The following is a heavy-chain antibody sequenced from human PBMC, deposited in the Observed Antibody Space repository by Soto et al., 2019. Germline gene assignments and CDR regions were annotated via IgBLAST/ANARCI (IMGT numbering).Heavy chain of an antibody. CDR2: ISHDGSNK. V-gene: IGHV3-30*18. Sequence: GGSLRLSCAASGFTFSSYGMHWVRQAPGKGLEWVAVISHDGSNKYYADSVKGRFTISRDNSKNTLYLQMNSLRAEDTAVYYCAKGNRGYSGYDSYYYYGMDVWGQGTTVTVSS. CDR3: AKGNRGYSGYDSYYYYGMDV. J-gene: IGHJ6*02. CDR1: GFTFSSYG. D-gene: IGHD5-12*01.